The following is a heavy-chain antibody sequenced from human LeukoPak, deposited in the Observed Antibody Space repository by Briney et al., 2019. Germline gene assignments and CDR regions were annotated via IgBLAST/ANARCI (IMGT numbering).Heavy chain of an antibody. Sequence: PSETLSLTCTVSGGSISSGGYYWSWIRQHLGKGLEWIGYIYYSGSTYYNPSLKSRVTISVDTSKNQLSLKLSSVTAADTAVYYCARGLGRFGEILESWGQGTLVTVSS. CDR1: GGSISSGGYY. CDR2: IYYSGST. V-gene: IGHV4-31*03. CDR3: ARGLGRFGEILES. J-gene: IGHJ5*02. D-gene: IGHD3-10*01.